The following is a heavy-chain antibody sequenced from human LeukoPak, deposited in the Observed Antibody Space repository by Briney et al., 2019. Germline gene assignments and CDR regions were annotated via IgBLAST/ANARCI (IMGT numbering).Heavy chain of an antibody. CDR1: GFTLSSYA. D-gene: IGHD1-14*01. CDR2: ISYDGSNK. J-gene: IGHJ6*03. Sequence: GGSLRLSCAASGFTLSSYAMHWVRQAPGKGLEWVAVISYDGSNKYYADSVKGRFTISRDNSKNTLYLQMNSLRAEDTAVYYCARVSLWIAELLDYYYMDVWGKGTTVTVSS. CDR3: ARVSLWIAELLDYYYMDV. V-gene: IGHV3-30*04.